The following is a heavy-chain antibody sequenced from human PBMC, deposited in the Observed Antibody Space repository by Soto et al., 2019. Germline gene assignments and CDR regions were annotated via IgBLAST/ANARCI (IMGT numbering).Heavy chain of an antibody. CDR1: GDSLNTAGYF. J-gene: IGHJ4*02. CDR3: ARALASRGIGASDN. Sequence: PSETLSLTCNVSGDSLNTAGYFWNWIRQPPGKGLEWIGSIHYSGNTYYSPSLKSRLTLSMDTSDNLVFLRLSSVTAADTAIYYCARALASRGIGASDNWGQGTQVTVSS. CDR2: IHYSGNT. V-gene: IGHV4-31*03. D-gene: IGHD3-10*01.